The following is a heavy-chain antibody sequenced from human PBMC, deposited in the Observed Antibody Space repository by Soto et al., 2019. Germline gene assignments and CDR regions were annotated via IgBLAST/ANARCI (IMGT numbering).Heavy chain of an antibody. CDR2: IYHGGST. CDR3: ARVGPWVPYYYDSSPYTFENWFDP. D-gene: IGHD3-22*01. Sequence: PSETLSLTCAVSGYSISSGYYWGWLRQPPGKGLEWIGGIYHGGSTYYNPSLNSRVTLSIDMTNNHVSLILNSVTAADTAVYYCARVGPWVPYYYDSSPYTFENWFDPWGQGTWSPSPQ. J-gene: IGHJ5*02. CDR1: GYSISSGYY. V-gene: IGHV4-38-2*01.